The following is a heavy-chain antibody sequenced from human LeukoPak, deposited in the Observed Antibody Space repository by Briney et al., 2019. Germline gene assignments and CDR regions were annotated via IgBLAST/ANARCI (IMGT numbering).Heavy chain of an antibody. J-gene: IGHJ6*02. V-gene: IGHV3-7*01. CDR2: IKQDGSEK. D-gene: IGHD3-3*01. Sequence: GGSLRLFCAASGFTFSSYWMSWVRQAPGKGLEWVANIKQDGSEKYYVDSVKGRFTISRDNAKNSLYLQMNSLRAEDTAVYYCARAGRFLEWLLEMDVWGQGTTVTVSS. CDR3: ARAGRFLEWLLEMDV. CDR1: GFTFSSYW.